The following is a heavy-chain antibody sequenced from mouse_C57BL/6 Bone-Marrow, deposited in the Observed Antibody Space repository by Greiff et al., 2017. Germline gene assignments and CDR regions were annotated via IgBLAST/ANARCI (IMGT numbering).Heavy chain of an antibody. CDR2: ISDGGSYT. CDR1: GFTFSSYA. V-gene: IGHV5-4*01. Sequence: EVHLVESGGGLVKPGGSLKLSCAASGFTFSSYAMSWVRQTPEKRLEWVATISDGGSYTYYPDNVKGRFTISRDNAKNNLYLQMSHLKSEDTAMYYCASYYYSNYEAYWGQGTLVTVSA. CDR3: ASYYYSNYEAY. J-gene: IGHJ3*01. D-gene: IGHD2-5*01.